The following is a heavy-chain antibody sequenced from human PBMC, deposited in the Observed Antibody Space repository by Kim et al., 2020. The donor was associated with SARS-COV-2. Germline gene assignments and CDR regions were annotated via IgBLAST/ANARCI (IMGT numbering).Heavy chain of an antibody. J-gene: IGHJ6*02. V-gene: IGHV1-46*01. CDR3: ASSSDYYYYGMDV. D-gene: IGHD6-25*01. Sequence: YAKKFQGRVTMTRDTSTSTVYMELSSLRSEDTAVYYCASSSDYYYYGMDVWGQGTTVTVSS.